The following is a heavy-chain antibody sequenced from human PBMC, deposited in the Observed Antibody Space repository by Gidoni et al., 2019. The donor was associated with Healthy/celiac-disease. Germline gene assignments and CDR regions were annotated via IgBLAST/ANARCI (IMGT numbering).Heavy chain of an antibody. CDR3: VKDREMATIIGWFDP. V-gene: IGHV3-23*01. CDR2: IGGCGDWT. D-gene: IGHD5-12*01. Sequence: EVQLLESGGGLVQPGGSLRLSCTASGFTFSIYAMGWVRQAPGKGLHWGAAIGGCGDWTYYAASVKGRFTISRYNSKNTLYLQMNSLRAEDTAVYYCVKDREMATIIGWFDPWGQGTLVTVSS. CDR1: GFTFSIYA. J-gene: IGHJ5*02.